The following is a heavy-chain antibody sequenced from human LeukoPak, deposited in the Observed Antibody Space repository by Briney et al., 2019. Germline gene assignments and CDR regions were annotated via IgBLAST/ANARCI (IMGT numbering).Heavy chain of an antibody. J-gene: IGHJ4*02. CDR3: AKKGGNSGFFDS. D-gene: IGHD4-23*01. CDR1: AFTFSGYA. CDR2: IGPSGAST. V-gene: IGHV3-23*01. Sequence: PGGSLRLSCAAYAFTFSGYAMSWVRQAPGKGLEWVSAIGPSGASTYYTDSVKGRFTISRDNSKNTLYLQMNSLRAEDTAVYYCAKKGGNSGFFDSWGQGNLVTVSS.